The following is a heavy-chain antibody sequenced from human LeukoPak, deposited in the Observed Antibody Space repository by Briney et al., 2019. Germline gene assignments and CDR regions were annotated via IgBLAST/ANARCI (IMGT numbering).Heavy chain of an antibody. J-gene: IGHJ6*02. Sequence: VASVKVSCKASGYTFTGYYMHWVRQAPGQGLEWMGWINPNSGGTNYAQKFQGRVTMTRDTSISTAYMELSRLRSDDTAVYYCARDEKVYYDILTGYYNGYGMDVWGQGTTVTVSS. CDR2: INPNSGGT. CDR1: GYTFTGYY. D-gene: IGHD3-9*01. V-gene: IGHV1-2*02. CDR3: ARDEKVYYDILTGYYNGYGMDV.